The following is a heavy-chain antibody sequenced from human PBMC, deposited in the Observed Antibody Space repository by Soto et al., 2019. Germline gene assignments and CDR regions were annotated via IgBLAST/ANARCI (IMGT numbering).Heavy chain of an antibody. CDR1: GGSINNDDFY. V-gene: IGHV4-30-4*01. Sequence: QLQESGPGLVKPSQTLSLTCSVSGGSINNDDFYWSWLRQTPGKGLQWIGYVYYSGSSDCIPSLKSRLSMSIDKSKNQFTLKLGSVTAADTAIYYCARMSYYYDKWYFDLWGRGTLFTVSS. CDR3: ARMSYYYDKWYFDL. D-gene: IGHD3-22*01. J-gene: IGHJ2*01. CDR2: VYYSGSS.